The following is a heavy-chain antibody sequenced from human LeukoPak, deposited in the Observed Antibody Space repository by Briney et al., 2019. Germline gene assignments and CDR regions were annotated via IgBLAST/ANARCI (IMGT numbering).Heavy chain of an antibody. CDR2: ISASDGST. J-gene: IGHJ3*01. CDR1: GLTFSNYA. V-gene: IGHV3-23*01. CDR3: AKDRITIQGDAFDF. Sequence: GGSLRLSCAASGLTFSNYAMTWVRQAPGKGLEWVSTISASDGSTYYADSVKGRFTISRDNSKSTLFLQMNSLRAEDTAIYYCAKDRITIQGDAFDFWGQGTMVTVSS. D-gene: IGHD5-24*01.